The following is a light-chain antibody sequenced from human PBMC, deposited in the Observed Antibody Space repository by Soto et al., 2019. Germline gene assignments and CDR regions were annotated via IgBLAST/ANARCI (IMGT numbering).Light chain of an antibody. CDR3: QHFDSLPRFT. J-gene: IGKJ2*01. Sequence: DIQMTQAPSSLSASVGDRVTITCQASQDIRNHLNWYQHRPEKAPKLLIYDVSNLETGVPSRFIGSRSGTDFTFTISSLQPKDVATYYCQHFDSLPRFTFGQGTKLQLK. CDR1: QDIRNH. CDR2: DVS. V-gene: IGKV1-33*01.